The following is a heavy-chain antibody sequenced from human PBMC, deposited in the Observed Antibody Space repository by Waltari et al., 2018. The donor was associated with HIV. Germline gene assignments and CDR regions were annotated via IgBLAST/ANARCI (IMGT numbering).Heavy chain of an antibody. D-gene: IGHD3-16*01. J-gene: IGHJ4*02. CDR2: NDHNGDT. Sequence: QVQLRQWGAGLLKPSEPLSLTCAVYGASLNEHYWTLFRQSPDKGLEWIGENDHNGDTKFNPSFKTRATMSLYMFKNQFSPNLRSAAAAETSVYYCARGLSRRPSFRAYDSWGQETLVTVSS. CDR1: GASLNEHY. V-gene: IGHV4-34*01. CDR3: ARGLSRRPSFRAYDS.